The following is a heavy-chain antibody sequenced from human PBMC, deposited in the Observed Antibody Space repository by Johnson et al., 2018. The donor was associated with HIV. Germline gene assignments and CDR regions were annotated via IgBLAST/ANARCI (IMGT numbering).Heavy chain of an antibody. CDR3: AKDRLRDGYNRDAFDI. V-gene: IGHV3-23*04. Sequence: EVQLVESGGGLVQPGGSLRLSCAASGFTFSSYAMSWVRQAPGKGLEWVSDISGSGGNRYYGDSVKGRLTISRDNSKNTLYLQMNSLRAEDTAVYYCAKDRLRDGYNRDAFDIWGQGTMVTVSS. D-gene: IGHD5-24*01. J-gene: IGHJ3*02. CDR1: GFTFSSYA. CDR2: ISGSGGNR.